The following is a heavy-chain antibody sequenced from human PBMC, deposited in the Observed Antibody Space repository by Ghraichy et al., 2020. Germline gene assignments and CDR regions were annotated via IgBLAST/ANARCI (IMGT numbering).Heavy chain of an antibody. V-gene: IGHV1-18*04. Sequence: VKVSCKASGYTFTSYGISWVRQAPGQGLEWMGWISAYNGNTNYAQKLQGRVTMTTDTSTSTAYMELRSLRSDDTAVYYCARDSGGSGTWIQLWLPQFDYWGQGTLVTVSS. J-gene: IGHJ4*02. CDR3: ARDSGGSGTWIQLWLPQFDY. CDR1: GYTFTSYG. D-gene: IGHD5-18*01. CDR2: ISAYNGNT.